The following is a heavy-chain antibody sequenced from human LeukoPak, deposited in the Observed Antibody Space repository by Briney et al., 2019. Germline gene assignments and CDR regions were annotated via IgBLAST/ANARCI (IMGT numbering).Heavy chain of an antibody. V-gene: IGHV1-8*03. CDR2: MNPNSGNT. J-gene: IGHJ5*02. CDR3: ARVEAHNNNWFDP. CDR1: GYTFTSYD. Sequence: ASVKVSCKASGYTFTSYDINWVRQATGQGLEWMGWMNPNSGNTGYAQKFQGRVTITRNTSISTAYMELSSLRSEDTAVYYCARVEAHNNNWFDPWGQGTLVTVSS. D-gene: IGHD6-6*01.